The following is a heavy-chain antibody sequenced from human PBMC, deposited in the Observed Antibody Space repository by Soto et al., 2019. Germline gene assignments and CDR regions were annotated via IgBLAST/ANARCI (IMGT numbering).Heavy chain of an antibody. J-gene: IGHJ4*02. CDR3: TTDRYRRSQNGEVY. V-gene: IGHV3-15*01. D-gene: IGHD2-8*01. CDR1: GFTFSNAW. Sequence: EVQLVESGGGLVKPGGSLRLSCAASGFTFSNAWMSWVRQAPGKGLEWVGRIKSKTDGGTTDYAAPVKGRFTISRDDSKNTLYLQMNSLKTEDTAVYYCTTDRYRRSQNGEVYWGQGTLVTVSS. CDR2: IKSKTDGGTT.